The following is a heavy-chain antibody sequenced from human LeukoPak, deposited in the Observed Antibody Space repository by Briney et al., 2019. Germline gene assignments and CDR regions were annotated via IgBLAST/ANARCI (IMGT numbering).Heavy chain of an antibody. V-gene: IGHV1-18*01. CDR3: ARRGAGTHFDY. CDR1: GYTFSTST. CDR2: ISAYNGNT. D-gene: IGHD6-19*01. Sequence: ASVKVSCKASGYTFSTSTISWVRQAPGQGLEWMGWISAYNGNTNYAQKLQGRVTMTTDTSTSTAYMELRSLRSDDTAVYYCARRGAGTHFDYWGQGTLVTVSS. J-gene: IGHJ4*02.